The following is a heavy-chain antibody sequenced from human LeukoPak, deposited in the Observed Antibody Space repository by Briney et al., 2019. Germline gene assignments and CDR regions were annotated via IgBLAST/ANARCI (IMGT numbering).Heavy chain of an antibody. CDR2: TYYRSTWYN. Sequence: PSQTLSLTCAISGDSFSSNSAAWDWIRQSPSIGLEWLGRTYYRSTWYNDFAVSVKSRIFINPDASKNQISLQPNSVTPEDTAIYLCARGWTNFDSWGQGTLVTVSS. CDR3: ARGWTNFDS. J-gene: IGHJ4*02. V-gene: IGHV6-1*01. CDR1: GDSFSSNSAA.